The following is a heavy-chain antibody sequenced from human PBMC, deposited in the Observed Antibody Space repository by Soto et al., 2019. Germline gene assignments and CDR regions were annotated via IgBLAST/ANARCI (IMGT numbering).Heavy chain of an antibody. Sequence: ASVKVSCKASGYTFTSYDINWVRQATGQGLEWMGWMNPNSGNTGYAQKFQGRVTMTRNTSISTAYMELSSLRSGDTAVYYCTVQTVVPAADYYYYYGMDVWGQGTTVTVSS. V-gene: IGHV1-8*01. CDR3: TVQTVVPAADYYYYYGMDV. CDR2: MNPNSGNT. D-gene: IGHD2-2*01. CDR1: GYTFTSYD. J-gene: IGHJ6*02.